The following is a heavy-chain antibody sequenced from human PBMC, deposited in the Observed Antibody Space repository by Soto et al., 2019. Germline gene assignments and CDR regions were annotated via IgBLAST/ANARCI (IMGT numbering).Heavy chain of an antibody. CDR1: GFIFSSTD. CDR2: IYGDGGTT. J-gene: IGHJ5*02. Sequence: LRLSCAASGFIFSSTDMSWVRQAPGKGLEWVSTIYGDGGTTYYADSVRGRFTISRDNSKNMVYLQMDSLRADDTAVYYCVKNSGWFNTWGQGNLVTVS. D-gene: IGHD3-10*01. V-gene: IGHV3-23*01. CDR3: VKNSGWFNT.